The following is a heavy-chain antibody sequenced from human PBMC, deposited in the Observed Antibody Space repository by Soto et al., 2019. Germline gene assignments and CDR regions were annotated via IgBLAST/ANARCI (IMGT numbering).Heavy chain of an antibody. D-gene: IGHD3-16*02. V-gene: IGHV1-18*04. CDR3: ARDLMITFGGVIAPAGAFDI. J-gene: IGHJ3*02. CDR1: GYTFTSYG. Sequence: AAVKVSCKDSGYTFTSYGIIWVRQAPGQGLEWMGWISAYNGNTNYAQKLQGRVTMTTDTSTSTAYMELRSLRSDDTAVYYCARDLMITFGGVIAPAGAFDIWGQGTMVTVSS. CDR2: ISAYNGNT.